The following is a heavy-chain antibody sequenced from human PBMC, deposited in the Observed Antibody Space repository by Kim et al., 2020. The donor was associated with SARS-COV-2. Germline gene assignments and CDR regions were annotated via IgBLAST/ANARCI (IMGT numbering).Heavy chain of an antibody. D-gene: IGHD3-3*01. J-gene: IGHJ4*02. CDR1: GGSIGSSNYY. CDR2: IYSSGNT. CDR3: TRDSSGATQDS. Sequence: SETLSLTCSVSGGSIGSSNYYWGWIRQPPGKGLEWIGSIYSSGNTYYSPSLKSRVTISADTSKNQFSLKLTSVTAADTALYYCTRDSSGATQDSWGQGTLVTVSS. V-gene: IGHV4-39*07.